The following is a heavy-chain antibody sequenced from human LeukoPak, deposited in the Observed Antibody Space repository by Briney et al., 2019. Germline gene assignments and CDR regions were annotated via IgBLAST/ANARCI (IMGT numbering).Heavy chain of an antibody. CDR2: INHSGST. Sequence: PSETLSLTCAVYGGSFSGYYWSWIRQPPGKGLEWIGEINHSGSTNYNPSLKSRVTISVDTSKNQFSLKLSSVTAADTAVYYCATLGPVLRYFDWLPYNFDYWGQGTLVTVFS. V-gene: IGHV4-34*01. CDR1: GGSFSGYY. J-gene: IGHJ4*02. CDR3: ATLGPVLRYFDWLPYNFDY. D-gene: IGHD3-9*01.